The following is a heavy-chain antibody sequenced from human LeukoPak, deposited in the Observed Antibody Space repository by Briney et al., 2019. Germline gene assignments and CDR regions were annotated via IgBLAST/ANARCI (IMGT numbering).Heavy chain of an antibody. D-gene: IGHD6-19*01. CDR2: MNPNSGNT. CDR1: GYTFTSYD. Sequence: ASVKVSCKASGYTFTSYDINWVRQATGQGLEWMGWMNPNSGNTGYAQKFQGRVTMTRNTSISTAYMELSSRRSEDTAVYYCARRYSSGWSTYYYYGMDVWGQGTTVTVSS. V-gene: IGHV1-8*01. J-gene: IGHJ6*02. CDR3: ARRYSSGWSTYYYYGMDV.